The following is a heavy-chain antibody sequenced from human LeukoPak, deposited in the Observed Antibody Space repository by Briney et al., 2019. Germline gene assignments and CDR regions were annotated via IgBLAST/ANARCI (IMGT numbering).Heavy chain of an antibody. CDR3: VKEVTTIGIPVFDY. CDR1: GFTFSTYA. V-gene: IGHV3-23*01. J-gene: IGHJ4*02. D-gene: IGHD1/OR15-1a*01. Sequence: PGGSLRFSCAASGFTFSTYAMSWVRQAPGKGPEWVSGIRDSGDRTFYADSVKGRFTISRDNSKNTLYLQMDSLRGEDTAMYYCVKEVTTIGIPVFDYWGQGTLVTVSS. CDR2: IRDSGDRT.